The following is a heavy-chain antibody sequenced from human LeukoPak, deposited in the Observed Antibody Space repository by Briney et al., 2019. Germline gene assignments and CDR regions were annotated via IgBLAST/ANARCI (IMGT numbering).Heavy chain of an antibody. D-gene: IGHD3-10*01. Sequence: GASVRVSCKASGYTFTSYDMHWVRQAPGQGLEWMGVINPSGGSTNYAETFQGRFTMTRDTSTSTVYMELSSLRAEDTVVYYCVRAYGSGSYTLLFSDYWGQGTLVTVSS. J-gene: IGHJ4*02. CDR3: VRAYGSGSYTLLFSDY. V-gene: IGHV1-46*01. CDR1: GYTFTSYD. CDR2: INPSGGST.